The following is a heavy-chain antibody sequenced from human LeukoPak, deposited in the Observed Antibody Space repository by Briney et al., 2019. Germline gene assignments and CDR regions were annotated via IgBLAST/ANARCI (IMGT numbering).Heavy chain of an antibody. J-gene: IGHJ3*02. CDR2: INPNSGGT. D-gene: IGHD2-15*01. CDR1: GYTFTDYY. V-gene: IGHV1-2*02. CDR3: ARVPYCSGASCYSEAFDI. Sequence: ASVKVSCKASGYTFTDYYMHWVRQAPGQGLEWMGWINPNSGGTNYAQKFQGRVTMTRDTSISTAYMELSGLRSDDTAVYYCARVPYCSGASCYSEAFDIWGQGTMVTVSS.